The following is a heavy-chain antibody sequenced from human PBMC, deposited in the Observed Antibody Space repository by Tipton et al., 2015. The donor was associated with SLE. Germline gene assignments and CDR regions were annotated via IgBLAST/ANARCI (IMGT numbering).Heavy chain of an antibody. D-gene: IGHD3-10*01. V-gene: IGHV4-59*11. CDR3: ARSLYSSGSQYPDY. CDR1: GGSISSHY. CDR2: ISNSETT. Sequence: TLSLTCTVSGGSISSHYWSWIRQAPGKGLEWIGYISNSETTNYNPPLKSRVTISVDTSKNQFSLKLSSVTAADTAVYFCARSLYSSGSQYPDYWGQGTLVTVSS. J-gene: IGHJ4*02.